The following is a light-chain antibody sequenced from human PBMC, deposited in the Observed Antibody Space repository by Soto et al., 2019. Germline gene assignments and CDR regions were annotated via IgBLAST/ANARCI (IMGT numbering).Light chain of an antibody. CDR2: EVN. CDR1: SSDVGGYNY. V-gene: IGLV2-14*01. CDR3: SSYTSRSTQV. Sequence: QSALTQPASVSGSPGQSITISCTGTSSDVGGYNYVSWFQQHPGKAPKLLIYEVNNLPSGVSDRFSGSKSDNTASLTISGLRPGDEADYYCSSYTSRSTQVFGTGTKVTVL. J-gene: IGLJ1*01.